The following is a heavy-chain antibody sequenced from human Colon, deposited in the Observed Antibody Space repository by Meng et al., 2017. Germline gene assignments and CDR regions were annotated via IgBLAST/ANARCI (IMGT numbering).Heavy chain of an antibody. J-gene: IGHJ4*02. CDR1: GYSISTAYY. D-gene: IGHD3-22*01. V-gene: IGHV4-38-2*01. Sequence: VQLQGAGPGLGKPSETLSLTCSVSGYSISTAYYWGWIRQTPGKGLEWIASIDRSGTTYYNPSLESRVTISVDTSKNHFSLRLNSVTAADTAVYFCARTIYSSSVDYWGQGTLVTVSS. CDR3: ARTIYSSSVDY. CDR2: IDRSGTT.